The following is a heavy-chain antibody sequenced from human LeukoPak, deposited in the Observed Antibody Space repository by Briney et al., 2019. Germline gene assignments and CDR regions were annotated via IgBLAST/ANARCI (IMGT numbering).Heavy chain of an antibody. CDR3: ARGGRIVGATRSFDY. CDR1: GYTFTGYY. D-gene: IGHD1-26*01. Sequence: ASVKVSCKASGYTFTGYYMHWVRQAPRQGLEWMGWISAYNGNTNYAQKLQGRVTMTTDTSTSTAYMELRSLRSDDTAVYYCARGGRIVGATRSFDYWGQGTLVTVSS. J-gene: IGHJ4*02. V-gene: IGHV1-18*04. CDR2: ISAYNGNT.